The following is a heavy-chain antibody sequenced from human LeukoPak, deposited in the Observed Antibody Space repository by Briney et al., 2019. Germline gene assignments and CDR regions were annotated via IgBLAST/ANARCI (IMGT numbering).Heavy chain of an antibody. D-gene: IGHD5-12*01. V-gene: IGHV3-21*01. Sequence: GGSLRLSCLASGFTFSDYNFNWVRQAPGKGLEWVSSINGGSTHKFYGDSVKGRFIISRDNAKRSLYLEMNSLRAEDTAVYYCARDGTRAYTGYDFDFWGQGTLVSVFS. CDR3: ARDGTRAYTGYDFDF. CDR1: GFTFSDYN. CDR2: INGGSTHK. J-gene: IGHJ4*02.